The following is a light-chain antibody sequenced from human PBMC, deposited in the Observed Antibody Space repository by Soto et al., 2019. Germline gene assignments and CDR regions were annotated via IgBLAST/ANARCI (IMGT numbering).Light chain of an antibody. Sequence: QAVVTQPPSVSGAPGQRVTISCTGSSSNIGARYDVHWYQQLPGTAPQLLIYGNSKRPSGVPDRFSGSQSGTSASLAITGLQAEEEADYYCQSYDSRLSVVFGGGTKLTVL. V-gene: IGLV1-40*01. CDR2: GNS. CDR3: QSYDSRLSVV. J-gene: IGLJ2*01. CDR1: SSNIGARYD.